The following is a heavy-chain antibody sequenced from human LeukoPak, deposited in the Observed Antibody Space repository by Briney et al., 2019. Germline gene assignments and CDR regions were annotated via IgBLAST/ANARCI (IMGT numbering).Heavy chain of an antibody. D-gene: IGHD3-22*01. J-gene: IGHJ3*02. V-gene: IGHV1-2*02. CDR1: GYTFTGYY. CDR2: INPNSGGT. Sequence: ASVTVSCKASGYTFTGYYMHWVRQAPGQGLEWMGWINPNSGGTNYAQKFQGRVTMTRDTSISTAYMELSRLRSDDTAVYYCARGMWRSGEYYYDSSSDAFDIWGQGTMVTVSS. CDR3: ARGMWRSGEYYYDSSSDAFDI.